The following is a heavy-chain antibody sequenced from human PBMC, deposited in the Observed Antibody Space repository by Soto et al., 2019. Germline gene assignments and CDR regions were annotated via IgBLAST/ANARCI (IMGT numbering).Heavy chain of an antibody. CDR2: IIPILGIA. V-gene: IGHV1-69*02. CDR1: GGTFSSYT. CDR3: ATPRSYYYDSSGDDGIDAFDI. Sequence: SVKVSCKASGGTFSSYTISWVRQAPGQGLEWMGRIIPILGIANYAQKFQGRVTITADKSTSTAYMELSSLRSEDTAVYYCATPRSYYYDSSGDDGIDAFDIWGQGTMVTV. J-gene: IGHJ3*02. D-gene: IGHD3-22*01.